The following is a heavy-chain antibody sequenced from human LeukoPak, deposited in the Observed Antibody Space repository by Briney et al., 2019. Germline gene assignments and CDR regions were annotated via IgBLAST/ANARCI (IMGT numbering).Heavy chain of an antibody. J-gene: IGHJ4*02. CDR2: ISTDGRSS. CDR3: LRDLIR. Sequence: PGGSLRLSCVASGFSFSTYWMHWVRQPPGKGLVWLSRISTDGRSSYYADSVKGRFTISRDNASNTLYLQMNSLRAENTAVSYCLRDLIRGDQGTLVTVSS. D-gene: IGHD3-10*01. CDR1: GFSFSTYW. V-gene: IGHV3-74*01.